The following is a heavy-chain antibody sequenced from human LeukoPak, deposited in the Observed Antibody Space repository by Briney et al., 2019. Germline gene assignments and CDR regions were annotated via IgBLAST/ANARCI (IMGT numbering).Heavy chain of an antibody. CDR2: INHSGST. CDR1: GGSFSGYY. D-gene: IGHD6-13*01. Sequence: KPSETLSLTCAVYGGSFSGYYWSWIRQPPGKGLEWIWEINHSGSTNYNPSLKSRVTISVDTSKNQFSLKLSSVTAADTAVYYCAREKRTGYSSSWTPYYYYYYGMDVWGQGTTVTVSS. CDR3: AREKRTGYSSSWTPYYYYYYGMDV. V-gene: IGHV4-34*01. J-gene: IGHJ6*02.